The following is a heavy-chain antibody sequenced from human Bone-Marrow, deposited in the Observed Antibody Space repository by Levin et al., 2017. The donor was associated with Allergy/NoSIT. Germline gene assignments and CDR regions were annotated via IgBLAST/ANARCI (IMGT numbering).Heavy chain of an antibody. CDR1: GFTFSSYW. CDR3: ARVMYGPSVGNDH. J-gene: IGHJ4*02. CDR2: INTDGSTT. Sequence: GGSLRLSCASSGFTFSSYWMHWVRQGPGKGLVWVSRINTDGSTTAYADSLEGRFSISRDNAKDTVYLQMNSLRAEDTAVYYCARVMYGPSVGNDHWGQGTLVTVSS. D-gene: IGHD1-26*01. V-gene: IGHV3-74*01.